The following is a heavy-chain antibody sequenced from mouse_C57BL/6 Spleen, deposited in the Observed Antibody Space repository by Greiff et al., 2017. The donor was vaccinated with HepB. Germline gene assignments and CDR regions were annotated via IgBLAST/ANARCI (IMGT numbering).Heavy chain of an antibody. V-gene: IGHV10-1*01. CDR3: VRRDGYYAMDY. CDR2: IRSKSNNYAT. Sequence: DVHLVESGGGLVQPKGSLKLSCAASGFSFNTYPMNWVRQAPGKGLEWVARIRSKSNNYATYYADSVKDRFTISRDDSESMLYLQMNNLKTEDTAMYYCVRRDGYYAMDYWGQGTSVTVSS. D-gene: IGHD2-3*01. CDR1: GFSFNTYP. J-gene: IGHJ4*01.